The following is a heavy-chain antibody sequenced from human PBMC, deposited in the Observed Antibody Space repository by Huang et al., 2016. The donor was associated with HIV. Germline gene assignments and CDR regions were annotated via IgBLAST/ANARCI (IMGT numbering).Heavy chain of an antibody. CDR3: ARLPGSITMIRGVITDPY. CDR2: IYYSGST. Sequence: QLQLQELGPGLVKPSETLSLTCTVSGGSIRSDNYYWGWIRQPPGKGLDWIGSIYYSGSTYYNPSLKSRVTITVDTSKNQFSLKMRSVTAADTAVYYCARLPGSITMIRGVITDPYWGQGTLVTVSS. D-gene: IGHD3-10*01. J-gene: IGHJ4*02. CDR1: GGSIRSDNYY. V-gene: IGHV4-39*01.